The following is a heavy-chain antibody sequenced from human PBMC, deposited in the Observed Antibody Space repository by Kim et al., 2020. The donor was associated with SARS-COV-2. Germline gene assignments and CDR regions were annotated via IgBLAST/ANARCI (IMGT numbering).Heavy chain of an antibody. Sequence: ASVKVSCKASGYTFTSYGISWVRQAPGQGLEWMGWISAYNGNTNYAQKLQGRVTMTTDTSTSTAYMELRSLRSDDTAVYYCARDNTDDITSEGSYYYGMDVWGQGTTVTVSS. J-gene: IGHJ6*02. V-gene: IGHV1-18*04. CDR3: ARDNTDDITSEGSYYYGMDV. D-gene: IGHD1-20*01. CDR2: ISAYNGNT. CDR1: GYTFTSYG.